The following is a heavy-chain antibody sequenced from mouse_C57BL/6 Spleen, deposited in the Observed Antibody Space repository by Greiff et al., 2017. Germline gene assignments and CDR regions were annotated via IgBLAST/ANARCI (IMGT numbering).Heavy chain of an antibody. CDR1: GFNIKNTY. CDR2: IDPANGNT. J-gene: IGHJ3*01. D-gene: IGHD2-10*02. Sequence: EVKLVESVAELVRPGASVKLSCTASGFNIKNTYMHWVKQRPEQGLEWIGRIDPANGNTKYAPKFQGKATITADTSSNTAYLQLSSLTSEDTAIYYCAPSGAYDRWFAYWGQGTLVTVSA. CDR3: APSGAYDRWFAY. V-gene: IGHV14-3*01.